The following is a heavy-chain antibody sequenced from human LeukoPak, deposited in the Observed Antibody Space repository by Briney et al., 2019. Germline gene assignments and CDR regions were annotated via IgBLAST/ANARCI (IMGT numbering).Heavy chain of an antibody. D-gene: IGHD3-9*01. CDR1: GFTFSSYW. CDR3: ARVHYDILTGYSPHFDY. Sequence: GGSLRLSCAASGFTFSSYWMSWVRQAPGKGLEWVANIKQDGSEKYYVDSVKGRFTISRDNAKNSLYLQMNSLRAEDTAVYYCARVHYDILTGYSPHFDYWGQGTLVTVSS. J-gene: IGHJ4*02. CDR2: IKQDGSEK. V-gene: IGHV3-7*05.